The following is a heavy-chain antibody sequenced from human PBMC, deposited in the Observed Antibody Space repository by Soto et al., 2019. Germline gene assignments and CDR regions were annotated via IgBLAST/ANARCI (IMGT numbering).Heavy chain of an antibody. D-gene: IGHD3-10*01. V-gene: IGHV3-11*06. CDR1: GFTFNDHY. CDR2: ISSDSIYT. Sequence: QVQLVESGGGLVKPGGSLRLSCSASGFTFNDHYMTWIRQAPGKGLEWVSFISSDSIYTNSADSVKGRFTISRDNAKNLLYLQMSSLRVEVTAVYYCARDSTGSGLDYGMDVWGQGTTVAVSS. J-gene: IGHJ6*02. CDR3: ARDSTGSGLDYGMDV.